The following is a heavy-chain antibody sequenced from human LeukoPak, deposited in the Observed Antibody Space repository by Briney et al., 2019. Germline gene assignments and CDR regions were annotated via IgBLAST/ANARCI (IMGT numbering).Heavy chain of an antibody. D-gene: IGHD6-19*01. Sequence: SVKVSCKASGGTFSSYAISWVRQAPGQGLEWVGGIIPIFGTANYAQKFQGRVTITADESTSTAYMELSSLRSEDTAVYYCARGGYSSATDAFDIWGQGTMVTVSS. CDR1: GGTFSSYA. J-gene: IGHJ3*02. CDR3: ARGGYSSATDAFDI. CDR2: IIPIFGTA. V-gene: IGHV1-69*13.